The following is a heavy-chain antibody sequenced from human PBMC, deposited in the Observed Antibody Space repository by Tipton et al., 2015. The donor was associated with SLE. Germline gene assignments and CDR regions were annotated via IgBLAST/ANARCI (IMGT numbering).Heavy chain of an antibody. CDR1: GGSSRSGGFY. V-gene: IGHV4-31*03. CDR2: ISYSGTT. J-gene: IGHJ4*02. CDR3: ARGSVVADDY. D-gene: IGHD2-15*01. Sequence: TLSLTCTVSGGSSRSGGFYWRWIRQHPEKGLEWMGYISYSGTTHYNPSLKSRVTISVDTSKNQLSLKLTSVTAADTAVYYCARGSVVADDYWGQGTLVTVSS.